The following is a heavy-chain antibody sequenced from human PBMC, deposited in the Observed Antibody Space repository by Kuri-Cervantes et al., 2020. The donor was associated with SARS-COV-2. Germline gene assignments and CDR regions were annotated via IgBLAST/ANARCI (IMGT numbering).Heavy chain of an antibody. CDR1: GYTFTSYA. J-gene: IGHJ6*02. Sequence: ASVKVSCKASGYTFTSYAMHWVRQAPGQRLEWMGWINAGNGNTGYAQKFQGRVTMTRNTSISTAYMELSNLRSEDTAVYYCARRGPYSNYYYYGMDVWGQGPTVTVSS. CDR3: ARRGPYSNYYYYGMDV. D-gene: IGHD4-11*01. CDR2: INAGNGNT. V-gene: IGHV1-3*01.